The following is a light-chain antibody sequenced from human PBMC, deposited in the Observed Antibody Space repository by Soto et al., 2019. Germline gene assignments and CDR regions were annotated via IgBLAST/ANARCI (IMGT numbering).Light chain of an antibody. CDR2: DVS. Sequence: QSVLTQPASVSGSPGQSITISCTGTSSDVGGYNYVSWYQQHPGKAPKLIIYDVSNRPSGVSNRFSGSKSGNTASLTISGLQAEDEADYYCSSYTSSTTLYVFGTGTKLTVL. CDR1: SSDVGGYNY. CDR3: SSYTSSTTLYV. V-gene: IGLV2-14*03. J-gene: IGLJ1*01.